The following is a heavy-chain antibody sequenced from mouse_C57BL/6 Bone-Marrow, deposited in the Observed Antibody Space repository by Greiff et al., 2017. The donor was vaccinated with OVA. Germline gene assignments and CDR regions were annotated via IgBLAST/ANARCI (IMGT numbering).Heavy chain of an antibody. D-gene: IGHD1-1*01. CDR2: ISNDGGST. Sequence: EVQRVESGGGLVQPGGSLKLSCAASGFTFSDYYMYWVRQTPEKRLEWVAYISNDGGSTSYPDTVNSRYTLSRNNTKYTLYLKMSRLKSEATTMYYCARQVTFTTVVDYYAMDYWGQGTSVTVSS. V-gene: IGHV5-12*01. J-gene: IGHJ4*01. CDR3: ARQVTFTTVVDYYAMDY. CDR1: GFTFSDYY.